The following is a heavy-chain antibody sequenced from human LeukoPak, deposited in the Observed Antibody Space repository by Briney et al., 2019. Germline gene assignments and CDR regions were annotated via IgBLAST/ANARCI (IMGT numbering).Heavy chain of an antibody. CDR1: GGSFSGYY. V-gene: IGHV4-59*01. D-gene: IGHD6-13*01. CDR2: IYHSGST. Sequence: SETLSLTCAVYGGSFSGYYWSWIRQPPGKGLEWIGYIYHSGSTNYNPSLRSRVTISVDTSRNQFSLKLTSVTAADTAVYYCARGKAGQQLVVDYDYGMDVWGQGTTVTVSS. CDR3: ARGKAGQQLVVDYDYGMDV. J-gene: IGHJ6*02.